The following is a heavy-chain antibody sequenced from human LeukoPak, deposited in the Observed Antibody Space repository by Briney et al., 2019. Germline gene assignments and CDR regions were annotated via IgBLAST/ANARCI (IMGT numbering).Heavy chain of an antibody. CDR3: AKDPSSRITGTLGS. V-gene: IGHV3-9*01. CDR2: ISWNSGSI. J-gene: IGHJ5*02. D-gene: IGHD1-20*01. CDR1: GFTFDDYA. Sequence: GGSLRLSCAASGFTFDDYAMHWVRQAPGKGLEWVSGISWNSGSIGHADSVKGRFTISRDNAKNSLYLQMNSLRAEDTALYYCAKDPSSRITGTLGSWGQGTLVTVSS.